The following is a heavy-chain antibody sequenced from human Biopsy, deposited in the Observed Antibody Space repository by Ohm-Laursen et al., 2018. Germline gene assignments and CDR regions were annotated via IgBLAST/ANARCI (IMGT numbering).Heavy chain of an antibody. J-gene: IGHJ4*01. V-gene: IGHV3-7*01. CDR1: GFTFSSSW. CDR3: VRGRSMDV. CDR2: IKQDGSED. D-gene: IGHD2/OR15-2a*01. Sequence: SLRLSCSASGFTFSSSWMTWVRQAPGKGLEWVAMIKQDGSEDYYVDSVKGRFTISRDNAQKSLDLQLNSLRAEDTAVYYCVRGRSMDVWGQGTLVTVSS.